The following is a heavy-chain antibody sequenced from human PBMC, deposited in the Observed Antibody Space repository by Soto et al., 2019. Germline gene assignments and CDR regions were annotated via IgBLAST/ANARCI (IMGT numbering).Heavy chain of an antibody. J-gene: IGHJ6*02. D-gene: IGHD6-13*01. CDR2: IKQDGSEK. V-gene: IGHV3-7*01. Sequence: GGSLRLSCAASGFTFSSYWMSWVRQAPGKGLEWVANIKQDGSEKYYVDSVKGRFTISRDNAKNSLYLQMNSLRAEDTAVYYCARDSAARRNYYYGMDVWGQGTTVTVSS. CDR1: GFTFSSYW. CDR3: ARDSAARRNYYYGMDV.